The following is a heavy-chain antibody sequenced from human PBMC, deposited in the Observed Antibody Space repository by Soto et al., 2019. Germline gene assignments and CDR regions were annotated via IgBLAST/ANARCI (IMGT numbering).Heavy chain of an antibody. CDR3: ARVYGAGTFDF. CDR2: MNPNSGNT. J-gene: IGHJ5*01. V-gene: IGHV1-8*01. D-gene: IGHD3-10*01. Sequence: QVLLVQSGAEVKKPGASVKVSCKASGYTFSSYDIHWVRQATGHGLEWMGWMNPNSGNTGYAQNLRGRVTMTRNTAISTAYIELSSLRSEDTAIYYCARVYGAGTFDFWGQGTRVTVSS. CDR1: GYTFSSYD.